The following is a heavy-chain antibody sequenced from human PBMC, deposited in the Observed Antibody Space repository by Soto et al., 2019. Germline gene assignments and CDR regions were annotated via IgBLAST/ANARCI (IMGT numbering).Heavy chain of an antibody. Sequence: GGSLRLSCAGSGFTFGDSYMSWIRQAPGKGLEWVSAISGSGGSTYYADSVKGRFTISRDNSKNTLYLQMNSLRAEDTAVYYCAKAYGDYDGFDYWGQGTLVTVS. J-gene: IGHJ4*02. CDR1: GFTFGDSY. CDR2: ISGSGGST. V-gene: IGHV3-23*01. CDR3: AKAYGDYDGFDY. D-gene: IGHD4-17*01.